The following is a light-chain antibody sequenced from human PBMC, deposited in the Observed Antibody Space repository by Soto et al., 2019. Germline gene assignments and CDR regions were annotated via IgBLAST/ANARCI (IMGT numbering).Light chain of an antibody. Sequence: QSVLTQPPSASGTPGQRVTISCSGSSSNIGSNYVYWYQQLPGTAPKLLISRNNQRPSGVPDRCSGSKSGTSASLAISGLRSEDEADYYCAAWDDSLSGWVFGGGTKLTVL. CDR3: AAWDDSLSGWV. J-gene: IGLJ3*02. V-gene: IGLV1-47*01. CDR1: SSNIGSNY. CDR2: RNN.